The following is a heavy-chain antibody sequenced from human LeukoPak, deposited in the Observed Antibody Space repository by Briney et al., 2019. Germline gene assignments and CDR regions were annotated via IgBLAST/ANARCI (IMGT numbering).Heavy chain of an antibody. CDR1: GGSFSGYY. J-gene: IGHJ4*02. CDR3: ARGYSSSWLRIDY. Sequence: SETLSLTRAVYGGSFSGYYWSWIRQPPGKGLEWIGEINHSGSTNYNPSLKSRVTISVDTSKNQFSLKLSSVTAADTAVYYCARGYSSSWLRIDYWGQGTLVTVSS. CDR2: INHSGST. D-gene: IGHD6-13*01. V-gene: IGHV4-34*01.